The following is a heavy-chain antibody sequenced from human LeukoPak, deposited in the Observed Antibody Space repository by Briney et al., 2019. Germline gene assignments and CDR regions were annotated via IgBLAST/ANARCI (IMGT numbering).Heavy chain of an antibody. CDR3: ARSGSGWYFGWFDP. J-gene: IGHJ5*02. D-gene: IGHD6-19*01. V-gene: IGHV4-39*01. CDR1: GGSISSKNYY. CDR2: VYFTGAT. Sequence: PSETLSLTCSVSGGSISSKNYYWAWIRQPPGKGLEWIGSVYFTGATNYSPPLQSRVTISGDTSKNQIFLKLNSVTAADTAVYYCARSGSGWYFGWFDPWGQGTLVTVSS.